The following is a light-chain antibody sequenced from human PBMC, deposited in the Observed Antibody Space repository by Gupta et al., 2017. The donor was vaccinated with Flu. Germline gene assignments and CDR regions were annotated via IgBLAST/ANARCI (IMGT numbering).Light chain of an antibody. V-gene: IGLV1-51*02. J-gene: IGLJ2*01. Sequence: QSVLTHTPSVSAPPGQKVTISCSGSSSNIGNNYVSWYQKLPRTAPNLLIYENNQRPSVIPDRFSGSKSGTSATLGIAGLQTGDEADYYCGPWDSSLSAVVFGGGTKLTVL. CDR3: GPWDSSLSAVV. CDR2: ENN. CDR1: SSNIGNNY.